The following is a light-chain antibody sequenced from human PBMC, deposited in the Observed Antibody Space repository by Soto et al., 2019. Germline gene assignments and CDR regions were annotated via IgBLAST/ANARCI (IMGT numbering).Light chain of an antibody. CDR1: QSVTGRY. CDR2: GAS. J-gene: IGKJ1*01. V-gene: IGKV3-20*01. CDR3: QKYGSSPRT. Sequence: EIVVTQAPGTLSLSPGESATLSCRASQSVTGRYLAWYQQKPGQAPSILMHGASSRTTGIPERFSGSGSGTDLNLTISTVEPEDFAVYYCQKYGSSPRTCGQGTKVDIK.